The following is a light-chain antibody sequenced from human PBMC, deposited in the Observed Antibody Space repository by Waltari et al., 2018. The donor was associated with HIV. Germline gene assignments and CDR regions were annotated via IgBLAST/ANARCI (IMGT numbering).Light chain of an antibody. J-gene: IGLJ2*01. V-gene: IGLV1-47*01. CDR3: TSYAGINPVA. Sequence: QSVLTQPPSASGTPGQRVTISSSGSSSQLGTNYIYWYQQLPGTTPKLLIYEVNKRPSGVPDRFSGSKSGNTASLTVSGLQAEDEAEYSCTSYAGINPVAFGGGTKLTVL. CDR1: SSQLGTNY. CDR2: EVN.